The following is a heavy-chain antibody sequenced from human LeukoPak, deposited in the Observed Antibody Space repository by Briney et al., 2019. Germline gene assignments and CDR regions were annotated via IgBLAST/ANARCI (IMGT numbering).Heavy chain of an antibody. J-gene: IGHJ3*02. D-gene: IGHD3-10*01. CDR2: INPSGGST. Sequence: ASVKVSCKASGYTFTSYGISWVRQAPGQGLEWMGIINPSGGSTSYAQKFQGRVTMTRDTSTSTVYMELSSLRSEAKAVYYCARDSAGSDAFYIWGQGTTVTVSS. CDR3: ARDSAGSDAFYI. V-gene: IGHV1-46*01. CDR1: GYTFTSYG.